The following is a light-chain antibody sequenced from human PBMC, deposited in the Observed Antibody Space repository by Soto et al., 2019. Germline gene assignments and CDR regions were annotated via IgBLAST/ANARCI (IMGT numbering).Light chain of an antibody. CDR3: QQYGSSPLT. Sequence: IVLTPSPGTLSLSPGERATLSSRASQSVSNNHVAWYQQQPGQAPRLLIHDASSRATGIPDRFSGSGSGTDFTLTISRLETKEFAVYYCQQYGSSPLTFGGGTKVEI. CDR1: QSVSNNH. J-gene: IGKJ4*01. CDR2: DAS. V-gene: IGKV3-20*01.